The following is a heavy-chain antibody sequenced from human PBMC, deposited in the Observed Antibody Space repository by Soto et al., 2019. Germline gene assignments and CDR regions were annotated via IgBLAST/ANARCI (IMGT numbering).Heavy chain of an antibody. J-gene: IGHJ6*02. D-gene: IGHD3-9*01. CDR2: MNPNSGNT. V-gene: IGHV1-8*01. CDR3: ARGLRYFDWLSQIYYYYGMDV. Sequence: ASVKVSCKASGYTFTSYDINWVRQATGQGLEWMGWMNPNSGNTGYVQKFQDRVTMTRNTSISTAYMELSSLRSEDTAVYYCARGLRYFDWLSQIYYYYGMDVWGQGTTVTVSS. CDR1: GYTFTSYD.